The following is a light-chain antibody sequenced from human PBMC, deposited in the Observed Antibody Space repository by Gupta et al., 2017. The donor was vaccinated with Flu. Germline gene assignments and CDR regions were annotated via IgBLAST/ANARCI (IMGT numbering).Light chain of an antibody. Sequence: VMTQSPATLSVSPGLRATLTCRASQSISINLAWYQQKPGQPPRLLIYGASARASGIPARFSGSGSGTEFTLTISSLQSGDFAVYYCQQYNNLPVTFGQGTKLEIK. V-gene: IGKV3-15*01. CDR2: GAS. J-gene: IGKJ2*01. CDR1: QSISIN. CDR3: QQYNNLPVT.